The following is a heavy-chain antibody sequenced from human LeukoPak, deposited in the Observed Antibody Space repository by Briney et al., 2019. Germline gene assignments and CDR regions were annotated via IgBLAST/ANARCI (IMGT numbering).Heavy chain of an antibody. D-gene: IGHD5/OR15-5a*01. V-gene: IGHV3-53*01. Sequence: GGSLRLSCAASGFTVSSNYMNWVRQAPGKGLEWVSIIYSGGSTYYADSVKGRFTVSRDNSKNTLYLQMNSLRAEDTAVYYCARSNDAFDIWGQGTMVTVSS. CDR3: ARSNDAFDI. J-gene: IGHJ3*02. CDR2: IYSGGST. CDR1: GFTVSSNY.